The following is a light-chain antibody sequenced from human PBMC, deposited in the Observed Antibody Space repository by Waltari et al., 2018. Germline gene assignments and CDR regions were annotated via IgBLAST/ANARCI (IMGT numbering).Light chain of an antibody. CDR1: QSVSSN. V-gene: IGKV3-15*01. CDR2: DAS. CDR3: QQYNRWPPIT. J-gene: IGKJ5*01. Sequence: EIVMTQSPAPLSVSPGGTATLSCRASQSVSSNVAWYQKKPGQAPRLLIYDASTRATSIPAKFRGSGSGTEFTLTISSLQSEDFAVYYCQQYNRWPPITFGHGTRLEIK.